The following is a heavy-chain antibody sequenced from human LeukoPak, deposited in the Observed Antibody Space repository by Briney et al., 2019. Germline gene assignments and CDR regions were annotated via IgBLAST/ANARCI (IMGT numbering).Heavy chain of an antibody. CDR3: ARHKGGQWLRLHPYYFDY. J-gene: IGHJ4*02. Sequence: RPSETLSLTCTVSGGSISSSSYYWGWIRQPPGKGLEWIGSIYYSGSTYYNPSLKSRVTISVDTSKNQFSLKLSSVTAADTAVYYCARHKGGQWLRLHPYYFDYWGQGTLVTVSS. CDR2: IYYSGST. CDR1: GGSISSSSYY. D-gene: IGHD5-12*01. V-gene: IGHV4-39*01.